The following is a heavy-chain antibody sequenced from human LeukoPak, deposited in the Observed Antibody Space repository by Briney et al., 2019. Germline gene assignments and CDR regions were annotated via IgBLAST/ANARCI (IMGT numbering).Heavy chain of an antibody. V-gene: IGHV4-39*01. D-gene: IGHD3-10*01. J-gene: IGHJ5*02. CDR2: IYYNGYT. CDR3: ARQGGDTMVRGVVRDWFDP. CDR1: GDSISSSIYY. Sequence: SETLSLTCTVSGDSISSSIYYWGWIRQPPGKGLEWIGCIYYNGYTYYTSSLKSRVTIFVDTSKNQFSLKLISVTAADTAVYYCARQGGDTMVRGVVRDWFDPWGQGTLVTVSS.